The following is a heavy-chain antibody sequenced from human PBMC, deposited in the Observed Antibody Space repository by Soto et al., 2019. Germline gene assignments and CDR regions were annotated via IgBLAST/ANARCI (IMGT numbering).Heavy chain of an antibody. Sequence: GGSLRLSCAASGFTFSSYSMNWVRQAPGKGLEWVSYISSSSSTIYYADSVKGRFTISRDNAKNSLYLQMNSLRAEDTAVYYCAKAYSTGWSEGYFDYWGQGTLVTVSS. CDR3: AKAYSTGWSEGYFDY. CDR1: GFTFSSYS. CDR2: ISSSSSTI. D-gene: IGHD6-19*01. J-gene: IGHJ4*02. V-gene: IGHV3-48*01.